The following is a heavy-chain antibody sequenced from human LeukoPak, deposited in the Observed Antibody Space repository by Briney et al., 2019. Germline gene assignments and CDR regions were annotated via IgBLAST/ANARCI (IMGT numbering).Heavy chain of an antibody. CDR2: INPNSGGT. Sequence: ASVKVSCKASGYIFTGYYMHWVRQAPGQGLEWMGWINPNSGGTNYAQKFQGRVTMTRDTSTSTAYMELRSLRSDDTAMYYCARDGRGGGYDYWGQGTLVTVSS. D-gene: IGHD3-16*01. J-gene: IGHJ4*02. V-gene: IGHV1-2*02. CDR3: ARDGRGGGYDY. CDR1: GYIFTGYY.